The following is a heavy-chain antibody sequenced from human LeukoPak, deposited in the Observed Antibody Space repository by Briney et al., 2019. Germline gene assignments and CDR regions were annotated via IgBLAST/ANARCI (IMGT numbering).Heavy chain of an antibody. J-gene: IGHJ6*03. V-gene: IGHV3-48*01. Sequence: PGGSLRLSCAASGFTFSSYEMNWVRQAPGKGLEWVSYISSSSSTIYYADSVKGRFTISRDNAKNSLYLQMNSLRAEDTAVYYCARDSPRPHYYYMDVWGKGTTVTVSS. CDR2: ISSSSSTI. CDR1: GFTFSSYE. CDR3: ARDSPRPHYYYMDV.